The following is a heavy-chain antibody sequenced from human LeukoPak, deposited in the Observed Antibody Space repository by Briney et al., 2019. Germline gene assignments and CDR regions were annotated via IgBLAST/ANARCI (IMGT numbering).Heavy chain of an antibody. D-gene: IGHD1-1*01. CDR3: ATRPGMGINYFDL. CDR2: INVDGSST. J-gene: IGHJ2*01. V-gene: IGHV3-74*01. Sequence: PGGSLRLSCAASGFTFSNYWMHWVRQAPGKGLVWVSRINVDGSSTTYADSVKGRFTISRDNTRNTVYLQMNNLSAEDTAVYYCATRPGMGINYFDLWGRGTLVTVSS. CDR1: GFTFSNYW.